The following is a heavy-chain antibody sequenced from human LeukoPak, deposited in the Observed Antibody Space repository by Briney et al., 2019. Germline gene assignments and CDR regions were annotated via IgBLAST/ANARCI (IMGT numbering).Heavy chain of an antibody. CDR3: YGANAEH. Sequence: GGSLRLSCAASGFTFSSYWMHWVRQAPGKGLVWVSGTNTDGSSTMYADSVKGRFTIARDNAKNTLYLLRNSLRAEDTAVYYCYGANAEHWGQGTLVTASS. V-gene: IGHV3-74*03. CDR1: GFTFSSYW. D-gene: IGHD4-23*01. CDR2: TNTDGSST. J-gene: IGHJ1*01.